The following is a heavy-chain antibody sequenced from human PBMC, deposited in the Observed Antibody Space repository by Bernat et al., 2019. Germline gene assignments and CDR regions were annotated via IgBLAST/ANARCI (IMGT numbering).Heavy chain of an antibody. Sequence: QLQLQESGPGLVKASETLSLSCTVSGGSITSISYYWAWFRQPPGKELEWIGSIYYSGITYYNPSLESRIAISVDTSKNQFFLKLSSVTAADTSVYYCARDYPGDGYNLNRFDPWGQGTLVTVSS. CDR3: ARDYPGDGYNLNRFDP. J-gene: IGHJ5*02. CDR1: GGSITSISYY. V-gene: IGHV4-39*02. D-gene: IGHD5-24*01. CDR2: IYYSGIT.